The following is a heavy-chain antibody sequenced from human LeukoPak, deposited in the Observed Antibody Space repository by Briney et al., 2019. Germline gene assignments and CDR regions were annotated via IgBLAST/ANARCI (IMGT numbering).Heavy chain of an antibody. V-gene: IGHV3-23*01. D-gene: IGHD3-22*01. J-gene: IGHJ4*02. CDR3: AKDLNPYYYDSSGYYYGYFDY. CDR1: GFTFSSYA. Sequence: PGASLRLSCAASGFTFSSYAMSWVRQAPGKGLEWVSAISGSGGSTYYADSVKGRFTISGDNSKNTLYLQMNSLRAEDTAVYYCAKDLNPYYYDSSGYYYGYFDYWGQGTLVTVSP. CDR2: ISGSGGST.